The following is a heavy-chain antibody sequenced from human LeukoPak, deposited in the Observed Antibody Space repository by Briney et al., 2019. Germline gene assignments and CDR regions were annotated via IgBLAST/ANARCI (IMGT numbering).Heavy chain of an antibody. CDR1: GYTFTSYA. D-gene: IGHD3-22*01. V-gene: IGHV1-3*03. Sequence: ASVKVSCKASGYTFTSYAMHWVRQAPGQRLEWMGWINAGNGNTRYSQDFQGRVTITRDTSASTAYMELSSLRSEDMAVYYCARDYYDSSGPFDSWGQGTLVTVSS. CDR2: INAGNGNT. CDR3: ARDYYDSSGPFDS. J-gene: IGHJ4*02.